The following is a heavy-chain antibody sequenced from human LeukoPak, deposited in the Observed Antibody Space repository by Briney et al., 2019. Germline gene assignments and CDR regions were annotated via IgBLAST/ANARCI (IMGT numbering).Heavy chain of an antibody. CDR3: ARDILGPSGY. J-gene: IGHJ4*02. V-gene: IGHV4-61*02. D-gene: IGHD3/OR15-3a*01. CDR2: VHSGETT. Sequence: PSETLSLTCTVSSGSISGSISGNRLYWNWIRQAAGKGLEWIGRVHSGETTNYNPSLAGRVTVSVDRSKNQFSLKMNSVTAADTAVYYCARDILGPSGYWGQGTLVIVSS. CDR1: SGSISGSISGNRLY.